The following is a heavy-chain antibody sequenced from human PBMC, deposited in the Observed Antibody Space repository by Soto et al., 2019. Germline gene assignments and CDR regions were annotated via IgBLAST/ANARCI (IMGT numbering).Heavy chain of an antibody. CDR1: GGSISSSPYY. D-gene: IGHD6-19*01. V-gene: IGHV4-39*01. CDR3: ASTDSSGPYVLFDS. J-gene: IGHJ4*02. Sequence: SETLSLTCTVSGGSISSSPYYWGWTRQPPGKGLEWIGSIYYTGSTYYNPSLKSRVTISVDTSKNQFSLKLTSVTAADTAVYYCASTDSSGPYVLFDSWGQGTLVTVSS. CDR2: IYYTGST.